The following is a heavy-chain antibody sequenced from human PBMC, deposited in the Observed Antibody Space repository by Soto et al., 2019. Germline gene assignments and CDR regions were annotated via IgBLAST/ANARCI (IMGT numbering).Heavy chain of an antibody. D-gene: IGHD5-12*01. CDR1: GYRFNSYY. J-gene: IGHJ5*02. V-gene: IGHV1-46*02. Sequence: ASVKVSCKTSGYRFNSYYINWVRLAPGQRPEWMGMIDPGDGTARSAQRFQGRVVLTRDTSTSTAYMELSSLTSEDTAAYYCARKRGYAYGLDSWGQGTLVTVSS. CDR3: ARKRGYAYGLDS. CDR2: IDPGDGTA.